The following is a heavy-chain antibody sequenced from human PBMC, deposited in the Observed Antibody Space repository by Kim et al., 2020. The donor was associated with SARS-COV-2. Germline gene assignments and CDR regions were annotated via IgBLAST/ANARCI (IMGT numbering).Heavy chain of an antibody. J-gene: IGHJ5*02. CDR1: GFTFSNYV. CDR3: AKVGNILTGYYDPSPFQS. V-gene: IGHV3-30*18. CDR2: ISYDGSNK. D-gene: IGHD3-9*01. Sequence: GGSLRLSCAASGFTFSNYVMHWVRQAPGKGLEWVAVISYDGSNKYFADSVKGRFTIPRDNSRNTLYLQMNSLRAEDTAVYYCAKVGNILTGYYDPSPFQSWGQGPLVTVS.